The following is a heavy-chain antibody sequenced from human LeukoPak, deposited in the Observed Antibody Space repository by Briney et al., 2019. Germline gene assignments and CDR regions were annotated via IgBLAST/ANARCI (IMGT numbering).Heavy chain of an antibody. J-gene: IGHJ4*02. D-gene: IGHD6-13*01. CDR3: ARDDSSLSDY. CDR1: GYTFTSYG. CDR2: ISAYNGNT. Sequence: GESLKISCKGSGYTFTSYGISWVRQAPGQGLEWMGWISAYNGNTNYAQKFQGRVTMTTDTSTSTAYMELRSLRSDDTAVYYCARDDSSLSDYWGQGTLVTVSS. V-gene: IGHV1-18*01.